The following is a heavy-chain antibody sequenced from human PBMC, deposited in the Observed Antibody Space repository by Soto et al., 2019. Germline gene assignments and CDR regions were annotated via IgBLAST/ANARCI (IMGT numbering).Heavy chain of an antibody. V-gene: IGHV3-23*01. CDR3: AIGSFDYSASVDH. Sequence: VQLLESGGDLVQPGGSLRLACAASGFSFSSYAMVWVRQAPGKGLEWVSVISARGGSSYFADSVKARFTISRDNSKNVLSLEMNSLRAADTAIYFCAIGSFDYSASVDHWGQGTVVLVSS. J-gene: IGHJ4*02. D-gene: IGHD1-26*01. CDR2: ISARGGSS. CDR1: GFSFSSYA.